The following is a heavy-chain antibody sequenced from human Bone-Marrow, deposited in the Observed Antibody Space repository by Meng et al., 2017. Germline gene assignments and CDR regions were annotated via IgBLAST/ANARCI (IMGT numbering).Heavy chain of an antibody. D-gene: IGHD3-10*01. V-gene: IGHV3-33*01. Sequence: GESLKISCAASGFTFSSYGMRWVRQAPGKGLEWVAVIWYDGSNKYYADSVKGRFTISRDNSKNTLYLQMNSLRAEDTAVYYCARAVRGLWPDWGQGTLVTVSS. CDR2: IWYDGSNK. CDR1: GFTFSSYG. J-gene: IGHJ4*02. CDR3: ARAVRGLWPD.